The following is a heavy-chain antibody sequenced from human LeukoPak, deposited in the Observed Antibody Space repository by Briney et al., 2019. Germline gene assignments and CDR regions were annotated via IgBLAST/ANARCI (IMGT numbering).Heavy chain of an antibody. J-gene: IGHJ4*02. V-gene: IGHV1-8*01. CDR1: GYTFTSYD. Sequence: ASVKVSCKASGYTFTSYDINWVRQATGQGLEWMGWMNPNSGNTGYAQKFQGRVTMTRNTSISTAYMELSSLRSEDTAVYYCARGEQRRRNVILTGYRLGYWGPGTLVTVSS. CDR3: ARGEQRRRNVILTGYRLGY. D-gene: IGHD3-9*01. CDR2: MNPNSGNT.